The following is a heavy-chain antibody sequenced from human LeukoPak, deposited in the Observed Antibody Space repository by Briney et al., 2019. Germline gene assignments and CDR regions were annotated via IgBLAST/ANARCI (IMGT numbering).Heavy chain of an antibody. V-gene: IGHV4-4*07. D-gene: IGHD6-13*01. CDR2: IYTSGST. J-gene: IGHJ3*02. CDR3: ARASSSWNSADAFDI. Sequence: PSETLSLTCTVSGGSISSYYWSWIRQPAGKGLEWIGRIYTSGSTNYNPSLKSRVTMSVDTSKNQFSLKLSSVTAADTAVYYCARASSSWNSADAFDIWGQGTMVTVSS. CDR1: GGSISSYY.